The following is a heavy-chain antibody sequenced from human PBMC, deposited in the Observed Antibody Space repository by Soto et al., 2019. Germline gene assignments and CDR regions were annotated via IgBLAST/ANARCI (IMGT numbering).Heavy chain of an antibody. Sequence: QVQLQQWGAGLLKPSETLSLTCAVYGGSFSGYYWSWIRQPPGKGPEWIGEINHSGSTNYNPSLKSRVTISVDTSKNQFSLKLSSVTAADTAVYYCARDPINSWFGELLQHYYYGMDVWGQGTTVTVSS. CDR1: GGSFSGYY. CDR3: ARDPINSWFGELLQHYYYGMDV. D-gene: IGHD3-10*01. CDR2: INHSGST. J-gene: IGHJ6*02. V-gene: IGHV4-34*01.